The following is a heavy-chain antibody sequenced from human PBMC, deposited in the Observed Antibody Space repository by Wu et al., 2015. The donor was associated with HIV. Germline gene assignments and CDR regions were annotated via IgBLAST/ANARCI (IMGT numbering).Heavy chain of an antibody. CDR1: GNTLTSYA. Sequence: QVQLVQSGAEVKKPGSSVRVSCKVSGNTLTSYAISWVRQAPGQGLEWMGRIIPISGTTIYAQKFQGRVTITADETTSTAYMQLTSLRSEDTAVYYCARSLGSGAPAQDNYDFWSENFYFYYLDVWGKGTTVTVSS. CDR3: ARSLGSGAPAQDNYDFWSENFYFYYLDV. CDR2: IIPISGTT. J-gene: IGHJ6*03. D-gene: IGHD3-3*01. V-gene: IGHV1-69*13.